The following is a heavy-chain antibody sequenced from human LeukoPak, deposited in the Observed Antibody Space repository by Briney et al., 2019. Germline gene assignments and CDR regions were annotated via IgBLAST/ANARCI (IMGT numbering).Heavy chain of an antibody. Sequence: SETLSLTCAVYGESFSDYYWTWIRQPPGKGLEWIGEITQSGITDFNPSLKGRVTISVDTSKNHFSLNLSSVTAADTAVYYCARGPRVTGYYWLNYWGQGALVTVSS. D-gene: IGHD3-9*01. CDR2: ITQSGIT. V-gene: IGHV4-34*01. J-gene: IGHJ4*02. CDR3: ARGPRVTGYYWLNY. CDR1: GESFSDYY.